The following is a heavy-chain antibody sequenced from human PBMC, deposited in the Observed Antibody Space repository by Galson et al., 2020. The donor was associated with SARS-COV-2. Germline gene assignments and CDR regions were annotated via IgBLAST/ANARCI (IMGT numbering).Heavy chain of an antibody. CDR3: TTDVVLWFGELVGGN. V-gene: IGHV3-15*01. CDR2: IKSKTDGGTT. CDR1: GFTFSNAW. D-gene: IGHD3-10*01. J-gene: IGHJ4*02. Sequence: TGGSLRLSCAASGFTFSNAWMSWVRQAPGKGLEWVGRIKSKTDGGTTDYAAPVKGRFTISRDDSKNTLYLQMNSLKTEDTAVYYCTTDVVLWFGELVGGNWGQGTLVTVSS.